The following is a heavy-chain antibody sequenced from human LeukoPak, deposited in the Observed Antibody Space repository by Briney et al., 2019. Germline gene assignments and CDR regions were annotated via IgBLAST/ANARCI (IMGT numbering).Heavy chain of an antibody. CDR1: GGSFSGYY. J-gene: IGHJ4*02. V-gene: IGHV4-34*01. CDR3: ARAHFRYCSGGSCYSLVVLKFDY. CDR2: INHSGST. D-gene: IGHD2-15*01. Sequence: SETLSLTCAVYGGSFSGYYWSWIRQPPGKGLEWIGEINHSGSTNYNPSLKSRVTISVDTSKNQFSLKLSSVTAADTAVYYCARAHFRYCSGGSCYSLVVLKFDYWGQGTLVTVSS.